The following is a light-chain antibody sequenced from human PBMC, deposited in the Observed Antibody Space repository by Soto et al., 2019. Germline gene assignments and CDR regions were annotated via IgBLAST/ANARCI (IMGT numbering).Light chain of an antibody. Sequence: QSVLTQPASVSGSPGQSIAISCTGTSSDVGGYNYVSWYQQLPGKAPQLLISAVSNRPSGVSHRFSGSKSGNTASLIISGLQAEDEADYYCSSYRTGGSFVFGTGTKVTVL. J-gene: IGLJ1*01. CDR1: SSDVGGYNY. CDR3: SSYRTGGSFV. V-gene: IGLV2-14*01. CDR2: AVS.